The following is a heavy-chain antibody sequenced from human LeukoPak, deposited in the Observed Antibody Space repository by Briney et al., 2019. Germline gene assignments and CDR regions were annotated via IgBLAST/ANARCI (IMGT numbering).Heavy chain of an antibody. CDR1: GFTFSSYG. D-gene: IGHD6-19*01. V-gene: IGHV3-30*18. CDR2: ISYDGSNK. J-gene: IGHJ4*02. CDR3: AKDRYSSGLYFDY. Sequence: PGGSLRLSCAASGFTFSSYGMHWVRQAPGKGLEWVAVISYDGSNKYYADSVKGRFTISRDNSKNTLYLQMSSLRAEDTAVYYCAKDRYSSGLYFDYWGQGTLVTVSS.